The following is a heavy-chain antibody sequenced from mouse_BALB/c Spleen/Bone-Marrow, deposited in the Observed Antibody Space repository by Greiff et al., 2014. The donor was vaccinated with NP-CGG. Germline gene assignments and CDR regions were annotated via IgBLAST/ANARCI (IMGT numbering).Heavy chain of an antibody. J-gene: IGHJ2*01. Sequence: VKLVESAAELARPGASVKMSCKASGYTFTSNTIQWVKQRPGQGLEWIGYINPTGGYTDYNQIFKDKTTLTADKSSSTAYMQLSSLTSEDSAVYYCAREGTYYAYFDFWGQGTILTVSS. CDR1: GYTFTSNT. CDR2: INPTGGYT. V-gene: IGHV1-4*02. CDR3: AREGTYYAYFDF. D-gene: IGHD1-1*01.